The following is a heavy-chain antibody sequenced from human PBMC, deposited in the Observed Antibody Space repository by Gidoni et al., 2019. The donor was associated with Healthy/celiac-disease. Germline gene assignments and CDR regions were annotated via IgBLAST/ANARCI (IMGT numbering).Heavy chain of an antibody. Sequence: QVQLQESGPALVKPSGTLSLTCAVAGGSISRSNWWSRVRQPPGKGVEWIGEIYPSGSTNYNPSLKRRVTISVDKSKNQFSLKLSSVTAADTAVDYCARDQDVGLRSEGYCDYWGQGTLVTVSS. V-gene: IGHV4-4*02. CDR3: ARDQDVGLRSEGYCDY. CDR2: IYPSGST. D-gene: IGHD3-3*01. J-gene: IGHJ4*02. CDR1: GGSISRSNW.